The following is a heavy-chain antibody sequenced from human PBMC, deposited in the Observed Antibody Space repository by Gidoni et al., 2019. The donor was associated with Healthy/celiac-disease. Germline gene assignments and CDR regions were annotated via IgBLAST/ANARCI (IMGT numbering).Heavy chain of an antibody. CDR2: INPNSGGT. V-gene: IGHV1-2*02. Sequence: QVQLVQSGAEVKKPGASVKVSCKASGYTFTGYYMHWVRQAPGQGLEWMGCINPNSGGTNYAQKFQGRVTMTRDTSISTAYMELSRLRSDDTAVYDCARGGVWSGYYAKGDYWGQGTLVTVSS. D-gene: IGHD3-3*01. J-gene: IGHJ4*02. CDR1: GYTFTGYY. CDR3: ARGGVWSGYYAKGDY.